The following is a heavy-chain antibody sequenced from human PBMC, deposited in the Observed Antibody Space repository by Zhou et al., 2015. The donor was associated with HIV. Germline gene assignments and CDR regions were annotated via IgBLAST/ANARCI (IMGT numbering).Heavy chain of an antibody. Sequence: EMQLVESGGGLVQPGRSLRLSCAASGFMFDDYAMHWVRQVPGKGLEWVSSISWNGGSVGYAGSVKGRFTISRDNSKNTLYLQMSSLRADDTALYYCAKKIFDGFGFYFDSWGREPWSPSPQ. CDR1: GFMFDDYA. V-gene: IGHV3-9*01. CDR3: AKKIFDGFGFYFDS. J-gene: IGHJ4*02. D-gene: IGHD3-10*01. CDR2: ISWNGGSV.